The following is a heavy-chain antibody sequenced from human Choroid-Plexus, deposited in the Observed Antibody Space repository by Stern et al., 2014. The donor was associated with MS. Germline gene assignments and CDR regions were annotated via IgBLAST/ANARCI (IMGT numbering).Heavy chain of an antibody. Sequence: VQLLESGGGLVQPGRPLRLSCVASGFTFGSCAMHWVRQAPGTGLAWVAGVSYDGSNKYYADSVKGRFTISRDNSQNTLYMQMSSLRPEDTAVYYCAKDRQYLTYFFDHWGQGSLVTVSS. J-gene: IGHJ5*02. CDR1: GFTFGSCA. CDR2: VSYDGSNK. V-gene: IGHV3-30*18. D-gene: IGHD2/OR15-2a*01. CDR3: AKDRQYLTYFFDH.